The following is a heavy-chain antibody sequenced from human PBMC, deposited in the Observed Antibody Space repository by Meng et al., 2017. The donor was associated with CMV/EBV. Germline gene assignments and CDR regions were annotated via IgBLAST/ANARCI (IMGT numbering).Heavy chain of an antibody. CDR3: AKVLAGDGTLDY. Sequence: VQLLEYGVALVQPGGAPSPSGAASGFTFSQYAISWVRQAPGKGLEWVSAISGSGGSTYYADSVKGRFTISRDNSKNTLYLQMNSLRAEDTAVYYCAKVLAGDGTLDYWGQGTLVTVSS. CDR2: ISGSGGST. V-gene: IGHV3-23*01. J-gene: IGHJ4*02. D-gene: IGHD5-24*01. CDR1: GFTFSQYA.